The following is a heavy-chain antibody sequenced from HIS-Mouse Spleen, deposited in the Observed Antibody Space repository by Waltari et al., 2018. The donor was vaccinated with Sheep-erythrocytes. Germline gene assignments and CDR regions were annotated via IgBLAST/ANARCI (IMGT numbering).Heavy chain of an antibody. CDR1: GFTFSSYS. D-gene: IGHD1-26*01. J-gene: IGHJ4*02. V-gene: IGHV3-21*01. CDR3: ARVASGATFDY. Sequence: EVQLVETGGGLVKPGGSLRLSCAASGFTFSSYSMNWVRQAPGKGMECGSSISSSSSYIYYAGSVKGRFTISRDNAKNSLYLQMNSLRAEDTAVYYCARVASGATFDYWGQGTLVTVSS. CDR2: ISSSSSYI.